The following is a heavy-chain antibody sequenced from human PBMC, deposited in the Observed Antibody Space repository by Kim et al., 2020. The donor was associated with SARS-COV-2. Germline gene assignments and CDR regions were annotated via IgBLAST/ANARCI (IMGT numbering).Heavy chain of an antibody. CDR1: GYTFTSYG. D-gene: IGHD3-16*01. CDR3: ARDAPFRGKAARGVWFDP. CDR2: ISAYNGNT. J-gene: IGHJ5*02. V-gene: IGHV1-18*01. Sequence: ASVKVSCKASGYTFTSYGISWVRQAPGQGLEWMGWISAYNGNTNYAQKLQGRVTMTTDTSTSTAYMELRSLRSDDTAVYYCARDAPFRGKAARGVWFDPWGQGTLVTVSS.